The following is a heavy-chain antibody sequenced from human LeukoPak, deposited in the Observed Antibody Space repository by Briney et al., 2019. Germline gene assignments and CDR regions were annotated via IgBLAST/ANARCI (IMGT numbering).Heavy chain of an antibody. CDR3: ARVAGATLPVDY. Sequence: GGSLRLSCAASGFTFSSYSMTWVRQPPGKGLEWVSSISSSSSYIYYADSVKGRFTISRDNDKNSLYLQMNSLRAEDTAVYYCARVAGATLPVDYWGQGTLVTVSS. V-gene: IGHV3-21*01. CDR1: GFTFSSYS. D-gene: IGHD1-26*01. CDR2: ISSSSSYI. J-gene: IGHJ4*02.